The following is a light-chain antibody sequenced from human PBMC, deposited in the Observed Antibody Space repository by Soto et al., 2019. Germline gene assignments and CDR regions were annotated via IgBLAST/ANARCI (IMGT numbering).Light chain of an antibody. CDR2: EVT. CDR1: SSDVGGFNY. Sequence: QSVLTQPASVSGSPGQSITISCTGTSSDVGGFNYVSWYQQHPGRAPKVMIFEVTIRPSGVSDRFSGSKSGNTASLSISGLQADDEADYYCSSFTSRHTWVFGGGTQLTVL. CDR3: SSFTSRHTWV. V-gene: IGLV2-14*01. J-gene: IGLJ3*02.